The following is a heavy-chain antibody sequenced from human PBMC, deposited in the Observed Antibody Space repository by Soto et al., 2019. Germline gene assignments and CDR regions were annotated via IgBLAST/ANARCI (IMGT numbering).Heavy chain of an antibody. CDR3: TTARGTYGAEYFQH. D-gene: IGHD4-17*01. CDR2: IKSKTDGGTT. Sequence: GGSLRLSCAASGFTFTNAWMSWVRQAPGKGLEWGGRIKSKTDGGTTNYAAPVKGRFTISRDDSKNTLYLQMNSLKTEDTAVYYCTTARGTYGAEYFQHWGQGTLVTVSS. CDR1: GFTFTNAW. V-gene: IGHV3-15*01. J-gene: IGHJ1*01.